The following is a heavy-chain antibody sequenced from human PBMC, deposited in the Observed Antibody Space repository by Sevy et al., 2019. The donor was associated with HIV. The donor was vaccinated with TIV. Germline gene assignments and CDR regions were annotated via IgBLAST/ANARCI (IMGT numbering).Heavy chain of an antibody. CDR2: MNPNSGGT. D-gene: IGHD3-16*01. V-gene: IGHV1-2*06. CDR3: TRQSSDRLNDPTPFDY. Sequence: ASVKVSCKASRFTFTGYYFHWVRQAPGQGLEWMGQMNPNSGGTKYAEKFQGRVTMTRDTSITTAYMELSSLTSDDTAVYYCTRQSSDRLNDPTPFDYWGQGTLVTVSS. CDR1: RFTFTGYY. J-gene: IGHJ4*02.